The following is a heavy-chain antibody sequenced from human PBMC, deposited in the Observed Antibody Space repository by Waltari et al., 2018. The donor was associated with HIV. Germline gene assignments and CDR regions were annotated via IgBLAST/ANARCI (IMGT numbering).Heavy chain of an antibody. CDR2: ISASGLTI. J-gene: IGHJ4*02. Sequence: EVQLVESGGGLVQPGGSLRLSCAASGFTLSNYEMNWVRQAPGKGLEWISYISASGLTILYADSVKGRFSISRDNAKNSLYLQMNSLRAEDTAIYYCARSLHVAVPPADYWGQGTLVTVSS. CDR3: ARSLHVAVPPADY. V-gene: IGHV3-48*03. CDR1: GFTLSNYE. D-gene: IGHD2-2*01.